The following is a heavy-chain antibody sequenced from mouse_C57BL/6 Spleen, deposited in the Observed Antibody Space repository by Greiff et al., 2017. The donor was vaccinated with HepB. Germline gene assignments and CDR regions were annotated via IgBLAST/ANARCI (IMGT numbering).Heavy chain of an antibody. CDR3: ARSDYGNSWFAY. Sequence: EVQLQQSGPELVKPGASVKISCKASGYTFTDYYMNWVKQSHGKSLEWIGDINPNNGGTSYNQKFKGKATLTVDKSSSTAYMELRSLTSEDSAVYYCARSDYGNSWFAYGGQGTLVTVSA. V-gene: IGHV1-26*01. J-gene: IGHJ3*01. CDR1: GYTFTDYY. D-gene: IGHD2-1*01. CDR2: INPNNGGT.